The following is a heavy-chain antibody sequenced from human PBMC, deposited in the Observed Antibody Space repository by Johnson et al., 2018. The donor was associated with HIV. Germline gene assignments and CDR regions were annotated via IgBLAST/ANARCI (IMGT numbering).Heavy chain of an antibody. D-gene: IGHD5-12*01. CDR3: ARYPIRDDACDI. CDR1: GFTFSSYG. CDR2: IRNDGSNE. Sequence: QVQLVESGGGVVQPGGSLRLSCAASGFTFSSYGLHWVRQAPGKGLQWVAFIRNDGSNEYYADSVKGRFTISRDNAKNSLYLQLNSLRVEDTAVYYCARYPIRDDACDIWGQGTMVTVSS. V-gene: IGHV3-30*02. J-gene: IGHJ3*02.